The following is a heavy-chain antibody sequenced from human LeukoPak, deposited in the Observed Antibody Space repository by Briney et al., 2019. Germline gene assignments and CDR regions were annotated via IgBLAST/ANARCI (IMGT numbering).Heavy chain of an antibody. CDR1: GFTFSSYS. CDR3: ARVDFRGYSL. V-gene: IGHV3-48*01. J-gene: IGHJ3*01. Sequence: GGSLRLSCAASGFTFSSYSMNWVRQAPGKGLEWVSYISISSSTIYYADSVRGRFTISRDNAKNSLYLQMTSLRAEDKAVYYCARVDFRGYSLWGQGTMVTVSS. CDR2: ISISSSTI. D-gene: IGHD5-18*01.